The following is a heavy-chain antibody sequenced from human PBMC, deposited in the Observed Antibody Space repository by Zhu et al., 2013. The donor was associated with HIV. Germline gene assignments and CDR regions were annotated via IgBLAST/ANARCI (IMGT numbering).Heavy chain of an antibody. V-gene: IGHV1-46*01. J-gene: IGHJ4*02. D-gene: IGHD6-25*01. CDR3: AREPSGGSLYFDY. Sequence: VHLVQSRGEVKKPGASVRVSCKASGYTFVNHDVTWVRQSPGQGLEWIGIITPALYTNYAQNFQGRVTVTRDTSTNTVYLEVSSLRSGDTAVYYCAREPSGGSLYFDYWGPGTLVTVSS. CDR2: ITPALYT. CDR1: GYTFVNHD.